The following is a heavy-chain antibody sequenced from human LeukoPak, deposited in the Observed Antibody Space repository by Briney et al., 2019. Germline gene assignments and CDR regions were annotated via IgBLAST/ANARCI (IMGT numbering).Heavy chain of an antibody. J-gene: IGHJ5*02. D-gene: IGHD3-9*01. Sequence: SVKVSCTASGGTFSSYVINWVRQAPGQGLEWMGGILPIFGTAIYAQHFQGRLTITADESTNSAYMELNRLRSDDTAVYYCARAEDQGRYFDWLPGFDPWGQGTLVTVSS. CDR3: ARAEDQGRYFDWLPGFDP. CDR2: ILPIFGTA. CDR1: GGTFSSYV. V-gene: IGHV1-69*13.